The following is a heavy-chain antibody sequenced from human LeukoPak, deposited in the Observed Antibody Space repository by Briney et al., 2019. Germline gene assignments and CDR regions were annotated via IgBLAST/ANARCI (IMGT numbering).Heavy chain of an antibody. Sequence: PSETLSLTCTVSGGSISSSSYYWGWIRQPPVKGLEWIRSIYYSGSTYYNPSLKSRVTISVDTSKNQFSLKLSSVTAADTAVYYCARHASLRGYHYDGGDWFDPWGQGTLVTVSS. J-gene: IGHJ5*02. CDR1: GGSISSSSYY. CDR2: IYYSGST. CDR3: ARHASLRGYHYDGGDWFDP. D-gene: IGHD5-12*01. V-gene: IGHV4-39*01.